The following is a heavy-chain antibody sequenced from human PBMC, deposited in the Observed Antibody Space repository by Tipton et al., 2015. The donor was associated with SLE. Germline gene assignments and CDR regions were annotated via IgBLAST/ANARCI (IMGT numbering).Heavy chain of an antibody. CDR3: ARRGYCTGGVCSRIAAAGPGYYGMDV. J-gene: IGHJ6*02. D-gene: IGHD2-8*02. V-gene: IGHV4-39*07. CDR2: IYYSGST. CDR1: GGSISSSSYY. Sequence: TLSLTCTVSGGSISSSSYYWGWIRQPPGKGLEWIGNIYYSGSTYYNPSLKSRVTISVDTSKNQFSLKLSSVTAADTAVYYCARRGYCTGGVCSRIAAAGPGYYGMDVWGQGTTVTVSS.